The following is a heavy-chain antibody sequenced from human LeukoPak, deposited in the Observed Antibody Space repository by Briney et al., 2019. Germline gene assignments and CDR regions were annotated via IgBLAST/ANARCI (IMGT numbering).Heavy chain of an antibody. D-gene: IGHD6-13*01. J-gene: IGHJ4*02. CDR1: GFTFSSYA. Sequence: PGGSLRLSCEASGFTFSSYAMSWVPQAPGKGLEWVSAISGSGGSTYYADSVKGRFTISRDNSKNTLYLQMNSLRAEDTAVYYCAKYPRSRAAADFFDYWGQGTLVTVSS. CDR2: ISGSGGST. V-gene: IGHV3-23*01. CDR3: AKYPRSRAAADFFDY.